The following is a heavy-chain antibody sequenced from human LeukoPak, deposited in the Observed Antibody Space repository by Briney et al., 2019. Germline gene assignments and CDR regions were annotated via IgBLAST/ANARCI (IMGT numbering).Heavy chain of an antibody. V-gene: IGHV3-53*01. J-gene: IGHJ1*01. CDR2: IYSGGST. CDR3: ARAYSSGWYGFEYFQH. Sequence: GGSLRLSCAASGFTVSSNYMSWVRQAPGKGLEWVSVIYSGGSTYYADSVKGRFTISRDNSKNTLYLQMNSLRAEDTAVYYCARAYSSGWYGFEYFQHWGQGTLVTVSS. CDR1: GFTVSSNY. D-gene: IGHD6-19*01.